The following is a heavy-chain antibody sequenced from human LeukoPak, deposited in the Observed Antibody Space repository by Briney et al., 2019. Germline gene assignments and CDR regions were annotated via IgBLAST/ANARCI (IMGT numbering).Heavy chain of an antibody. D-gene: IGHD3-10*01. CDR2: INGDGTVT. CDR1: GFTIRGYW. J-gene: IGHJ4*02. V-gene: IGHV3-74*01. CDR3: TPG. Sequence: GGSLRLSCAASGFTIRGYWMHWVRQAPGKGLVWVSRINGDGTVTFYADSVKGRFTISRDNAKNTLSLQMNSLRAEDTAVYYCTPGGGRGTLVTVSS.